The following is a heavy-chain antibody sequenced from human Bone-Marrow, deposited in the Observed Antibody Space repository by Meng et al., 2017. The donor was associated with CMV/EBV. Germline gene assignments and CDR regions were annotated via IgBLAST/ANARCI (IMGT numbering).Heavy chain of an antibody. CDR2: ISNSGGST. CDR1: GFTFSSYG. Sequence: GESLKISCAASGFTFSSYGMSWVRQAPGKGLEWVSGISNSGGSTYYADSVKGRFTISRDNSKNTLYLQMNSLRAEDTAVYYCAKGSPIYYFDYWGQGTLVTVSS. V-gene: IGHV3-23*01. J-gene: IGHJ4*02. CDR3: AKGSPIYYFDY.